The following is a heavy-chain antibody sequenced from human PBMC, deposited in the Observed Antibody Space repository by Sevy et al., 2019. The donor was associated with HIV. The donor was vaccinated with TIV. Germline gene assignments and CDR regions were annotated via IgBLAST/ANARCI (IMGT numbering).Heavy chain of an antibody. Sequence: GGSLRLSCVGSGFPFSSYDMNWVRQAPGKGLEWVSKISSSGSSIYYADSVKGRFTISRDNAKNSLNLQMNSLRAEDTAVYYCTRNGGAFDNGFDPWGQGTLVTVSS. CDR3: TRNGGAFDNGFDP. J-gene: IGHJ5*02. CDR1: GFPFSSYD. D-gene: IGHD2-8*01. CDR2: ISSSGSSI. V-gene: IGHV3-48*03.